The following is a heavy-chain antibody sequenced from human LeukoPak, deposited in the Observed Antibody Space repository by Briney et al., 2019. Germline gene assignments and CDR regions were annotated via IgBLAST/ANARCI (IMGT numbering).Heavy chain of an antibody. CDR2: ISSRGTTI. Sequence: PGGSRRLSWAASGFTFSDYYITWIRQAPGRGLGWVSYISSRGTTIFYANSVKGRFTISTPNSKNPLYLQINSLRAEDTAVYYCARGWDDLAARGYYFDYWGQGTLVTVSS. CDR3: ARGWDDLAARGYYFDY. CDR1: GFTFSDYY. V-gene: IGHV3-11*04. J-gene: IGHJ4*02. D-gene: IGHD6-6*01.